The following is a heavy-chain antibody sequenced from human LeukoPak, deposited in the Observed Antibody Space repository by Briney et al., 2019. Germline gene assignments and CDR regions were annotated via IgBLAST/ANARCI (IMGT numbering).Heavy chain of an antibody. Sequence: PSQTLFLTCTVSGGSLSSGDNYWSWIRQHPGKGLEWIGYIYYTGSTSYNPSLKNRFTISVDTSKHQFSLELTSVTAADTAVYYCARAEYSSSWHDYWGQGTLVTVSS. D-gene: IGHD6-13*01. CDR2: IYYTGST. J-gene: IGHJ4*02. V-gene: IGHV4-30-4*01. CDR1: GGSLSSGDNY. CDR3: ARAEYSSSWHDY.